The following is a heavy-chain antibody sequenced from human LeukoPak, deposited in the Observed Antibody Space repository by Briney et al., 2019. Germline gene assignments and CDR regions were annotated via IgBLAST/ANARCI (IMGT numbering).Heavy chain of an antibody. V-gene: IGHV3-33*01. CDR3: ARDGGYGGNPNDAFDM. D-gene: IGHD4-23*01. J-gene: IGHJ3*02. CDR1: GFTFSSYG. CDR2: IWYDGSNK. Sequence: PGRSLRLSCAASGFTFSSYGMHWVRQAPGKGLEWVAVIWYDGSNKYYADSVKGRFNISRDNSKNTLYLQMNSLRAEDTAVYYCARDGGYGGNPNDAFDMWGQGTMVTVSS.